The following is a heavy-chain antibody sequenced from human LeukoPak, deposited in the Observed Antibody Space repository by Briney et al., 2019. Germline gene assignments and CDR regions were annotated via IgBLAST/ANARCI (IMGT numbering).Heavy chain of an antibody. CDR2: ISSSSSTI. CDR1: GFTFSSYS. J-gene: IGHJ4*02. CDR3: ARENPYPGGYSGYDPLEY. V-gene: IGHV3-48*04. D-gene: IGHD5-12*01. Sequence: PGGSLRLSCAASGFTFSSYSMNWVRQAPGKGLEWVSYISSSSSTIYYADSVKGRFTISRDNAKNSLYLQMNSLRAEDTAVYYCARENPYPGGYSGYDPLEYWGQGTLVTVSS.